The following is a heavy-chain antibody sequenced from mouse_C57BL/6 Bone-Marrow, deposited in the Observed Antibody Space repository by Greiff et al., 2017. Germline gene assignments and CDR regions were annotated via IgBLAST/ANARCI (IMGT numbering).Heavy chain of an antibody. CDR1: GYTFTSYW. Sequence: VQLQQPGAELVRPGTSVKLSCKASGYTFTSYWMHWVKQRPGQGLEWIGVIDPSDSYTNYNQKFKGKSTLTVDTSSSTAYMQLSSLTSEDSAVYYCARDEHYYGSSYPFAYWGQGTLVTVSA. V-gene: IGHV1-59*01. CDR3: ARDEHYYGSSYPFAY. D-gene: IGHD1-1*01. J-gene: IGHJ3*01. CDR2: IDPSDSYT.